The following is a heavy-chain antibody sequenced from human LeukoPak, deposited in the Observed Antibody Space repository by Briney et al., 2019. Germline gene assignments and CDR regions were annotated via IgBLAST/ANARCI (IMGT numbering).Heavy chain of an antibody. V-gene: IGHV3-48*03. J-gene: IGHJ4*02. CDR1: GFTFSSYA. Sequence: GGSLRLSCAAAGFTFSSYAMNWVRQAPGKGLEWVSYISSSGHTIYYADSVKGRFTISRDNAKNSLYLQMNSLRAEDTAVYYCARLSGSYSDYWGQGTLVTVSS. D-gene: IGHD3-3*01. CDR2: ISSSGHTI. CDR3: ARLSGSYSDY.